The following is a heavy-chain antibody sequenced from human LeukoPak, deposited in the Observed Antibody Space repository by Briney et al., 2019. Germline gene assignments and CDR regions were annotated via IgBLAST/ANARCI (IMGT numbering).Heavy chain of an antibody. CDR3: VRDVGSWWFDP. D-gene: IGHD1-26*01. Sequence: SETLSLTCAVYGGSFSGYYWSWIRQPPGKGLEWIGEINHSGSTNYNPTLKSRVTISLDTSKNQFSLKLSSVTAADTAVYYCVRDVGSWWFDPWGQGTLVTVSS. CDR1: GGSFSGYY. J-gene: IGHJ5*02. V-gene: IGHV4-34*09. CDR2: INHSGST.